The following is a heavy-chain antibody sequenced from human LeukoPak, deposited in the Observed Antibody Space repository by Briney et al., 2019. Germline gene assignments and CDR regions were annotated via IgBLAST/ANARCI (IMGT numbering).Heavy chain of an antibody. CDR1: GGSFSSYY. CDR2: IYYSGST. V-gene: IGHV4-59*01. CDR3: ARVGTGSWFGGNNWFDP. Sequence: PSETLSLTCTVSGGSFSSYYWSWIRQPPGKGLEWIWYIYYSGSTNYNPSPKSRVTISVDTFKNQFHMNLSSVNAADTAVYYGARVGTGSWFGGNNWFDPWGQGTLVTVSS. J-gene: IGHJ5*02. D-gene: IGHD3-10*01.